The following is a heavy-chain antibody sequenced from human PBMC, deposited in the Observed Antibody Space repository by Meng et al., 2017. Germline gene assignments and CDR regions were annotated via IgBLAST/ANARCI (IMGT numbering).Heavy chain of an antibody. Sequence: VRLVESGGGLAKPGGSLRLSCAASGFTFTPSTMNWVRQAPGKGLEWVSSISSSSTYKYYADSVKGRFTISRDDPNNSLYVQMNSLTAGDTAVYYCVRGSGSYSSWGQGTLVTVSS. V-gene: IGHV3-21*02. D-gene: IGHD1-26*01. CDR3: VRGSGSYSS. J-gene: IGHJ5*02. CDR1: GFTFTPST. CDR2: ISSSSTYK.